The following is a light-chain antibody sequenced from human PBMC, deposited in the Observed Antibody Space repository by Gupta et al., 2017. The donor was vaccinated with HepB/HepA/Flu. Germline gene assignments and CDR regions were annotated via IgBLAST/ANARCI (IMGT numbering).Light chain of an antibody. CDR1: QSVNSY. CDR2: DAS. J-gene: IGKJ3*01. CDR3: QQRGNCPFT. V-gene: IGKV3-11*01. Sequence: EIVLTQSPATLSLSPGERATISCRASQSVNSYLAWYLQKPGQAPRLLIYDASNRATGIPARFSGSGSGTDFTLTISSLEPEDFAVYYCQQRGNCPFTFGHGTKVDI.